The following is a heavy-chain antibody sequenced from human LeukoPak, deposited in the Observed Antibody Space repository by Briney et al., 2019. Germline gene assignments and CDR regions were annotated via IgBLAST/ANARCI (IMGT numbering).Heavy chain of an antibody. D-gene: IGHD6-19*01. V-gene: IGHV4-59*01. J-gene: IGHJ4*02. CDR2: IYYSGST. CDR3: ARDRGIAVAGYFDY. CDR1: GGSISSYY. Sequence: SETLSLTCTVSGGSISSYYWSWIRQPPGKGLEWIGYIYYSGSTDYNPSLKSRVTISVDTSKNQFSLKLSSVTAADTAVYYCARDRGIAVAGYFDYWGQGTLVTVSS.